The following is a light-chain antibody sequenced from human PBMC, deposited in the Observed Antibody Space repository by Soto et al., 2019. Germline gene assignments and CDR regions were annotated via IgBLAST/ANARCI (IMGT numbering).Light chain of an antibody. Sequence: ERVLTQSPATLSVSPGERATLSCRASQSVSINLSWYQPKPGQAPRLLTYHASNRATGIPARFSGSGSGTDFTLTISRLAPEDFAVYYCQQCSNWPPWTFGQGTKVDIK. CDR3: QQCSNWPPWT. CDR1: QSVSIN. CDR2: HAS. V-gene: IGKV3-11*01. J-gene: IGKJ1*01.